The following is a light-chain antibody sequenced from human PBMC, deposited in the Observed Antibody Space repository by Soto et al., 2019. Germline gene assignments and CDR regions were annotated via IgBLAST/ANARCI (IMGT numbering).Light chain of an antibody. Sequence: EFVLTQSPGTLSLSPGERATLSCRASQSLNSNFFAWYQQRPGQAPRLLIYGASTRVTGVPDRFSGSGSGTDFTLTISILEPEDFAVYYCQEYGSSPPRYTFGQGTKLEI. CDR3: QEYGSSPPRYT. CDR2: GAS. CDR1: QSLNSNF. J-gene: IGKJ2*01. V-gene: IGKV3-20*01.